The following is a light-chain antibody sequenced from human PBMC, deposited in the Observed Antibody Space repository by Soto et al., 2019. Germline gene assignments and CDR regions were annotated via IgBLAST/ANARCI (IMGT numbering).Light chain of an antibody. CDR2: DAS. V-gene: IGKV3-11*01. J-gene: IGKJ1*01. CDR1: QSVGRY. CDR3: QQRSNLPRT. Sequence: EIVLTQSPATLSLSPGERATLSCRASQSVGRYLAWYQQKPGQGPRLLIYDASNRATGIPARFSGSGSGTDFTLTISSLEPEDFAIYFCQQRSNLPRTFGQGTKVDIK.